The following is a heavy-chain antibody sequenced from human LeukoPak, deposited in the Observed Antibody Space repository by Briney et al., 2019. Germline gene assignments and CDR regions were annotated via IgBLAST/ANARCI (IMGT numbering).Heavy chain of an antibody. Sequence: SQTLSLTCTVSGGSIGSGSYYWSWIRQPAGKGLEWIGRIYTSGSTDYNPSLKSRVTISVDTSKNQFSLKLSSVTAADTAVYYCARTNDFWSGRLDYWGQGTLVTVSS. J-gene: IGHJ4*02. V-gene: IGHV4-61*02. CDR2: IYTSGST. CDR3: ARTNDFWSGRLDY. D-gene: IGHD3-3*01. CDR1: GGSIGSGSYY.